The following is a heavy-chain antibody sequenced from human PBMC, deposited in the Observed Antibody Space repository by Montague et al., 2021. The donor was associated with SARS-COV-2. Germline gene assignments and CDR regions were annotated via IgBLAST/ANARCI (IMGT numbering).Heavy chain of an antibody. Sequence: SETLSLTCTVSGASISSSENSWGWIRQSPGKGLEWFGGIFYSGTTYFSPSLRSRIAISVDTSKNQFSLKVTSVTAADTAVYYCARHVTFGGVVVALDYWGQGHLVSVSS. CDR2: IFYSGTT. D-gene: IGHD3-16*02. V-gene: IGHV4-39*01. J-gene: IGHJ4*02. CDR3: ARHVTFGGVVVALDY. CDR1: GASISSSENS.